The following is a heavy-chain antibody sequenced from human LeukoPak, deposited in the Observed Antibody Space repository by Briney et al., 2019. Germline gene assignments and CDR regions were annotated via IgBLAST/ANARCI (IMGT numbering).Heavy chain of an antibody. CDR2: INPNSGGT. Sequence: ASVKVSCKASGYTFTGCYMHWVRQAPGQGLEWMGWINPNSGGTNYAQKFQGRVTMTRDTSISTAYMELSSLRSDDTAVYYCARDTRRNGYNIFDYWGQGTLVTVSS. CDR3: ARDTRRNGYNIFDY. V-gene: IGHV1-2*02. CDR1: GYTFTGCY. D-gene: IGHD5-24*01. J-gene: IGHJ4*02.